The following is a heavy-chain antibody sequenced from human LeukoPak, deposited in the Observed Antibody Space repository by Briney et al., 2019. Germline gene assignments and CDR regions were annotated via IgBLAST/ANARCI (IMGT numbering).Heavy chain of an antibody. D-gene: IGHD3-9*01. J-gene: IGHJ4*02. CDR1: GFTFSSYE. Sequence: GGSLRLSCAASGFTFSSYEMNWVRQAPGKGLEWVSYISSSGSTIYYADSVKGRFTISRDNAKDSLYLQMNGLRAEDTAVYYCARDQGDYDILTGYDYWGQGTLV. CDR2: ISSSGSTI. V-gene: IGHV3-48*03. CDR3: ARDQGDYDILTGYDY.